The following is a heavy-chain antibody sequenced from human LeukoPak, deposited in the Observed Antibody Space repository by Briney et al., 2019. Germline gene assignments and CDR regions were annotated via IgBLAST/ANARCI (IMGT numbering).Heavy chain of an antibody. V-gene: IGHV4-30-4*01. CDR3: ARDSYSYGYGGFDY. Sequence: SETLSLTCTVSGGSISSGDRYWSWIRQSPGKGLEWIGYIYSTGNTYYNPSLKSRVIISVDTSKNQFSLELNSVTAADTAVYYCARDSYSYGYGGFDYWGQGILDTVSS. D-gene: IGHD5-18*01. J-gene: IGHJ4*02. CDR2: IYSTGNT. CDR1: GGSISSGDRY.